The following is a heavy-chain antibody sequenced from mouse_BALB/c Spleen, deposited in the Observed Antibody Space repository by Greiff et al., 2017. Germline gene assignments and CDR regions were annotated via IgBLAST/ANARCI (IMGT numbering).Heavy chain of an antibody. CDR1: GFTFSDYY. Sequence: EVQRVESGGDLVKPGGSLKLSCAASGFTFSDYYMYWVRQTPEKRLEWVATISDGGSYTYYPDSVKGRFTISRDNAKNNLYLQMSSLKSEDTAMYYCARGQSTMITTGAMDYWGQGTSVTVSS. J-gene: IGHJ4*01. CDR3: ARGQSTMITTGAMDY. CDR2: ISDGGSYT. V-gene: IGHV5-4*02. D-gene: IGHD2-4*01.